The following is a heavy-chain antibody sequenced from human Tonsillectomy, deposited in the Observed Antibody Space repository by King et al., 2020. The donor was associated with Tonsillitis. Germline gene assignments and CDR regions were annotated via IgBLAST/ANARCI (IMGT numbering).Heavy chain of an antibody. Sequence: EVQLVESGGGLVKPGGSLRLSCAASGFTFNNAWMIWVRQAPGKGLEWVGRIKSKNGGGATDYAAPVKGRFTISRDDSKNTVYLQMNSLKTEDTAVYYCTTPNYFDNNNYYGNYDYWGQGTLVTVSS. D-gene: IGHD3-22*01. V-gene: IGHV3-15*01. CDR3: TTPNYFDNNNYYGNYDY. CDR2: IKSKNGGGAT. CDR1: GFTFNNAW. J-gene: IGHJ4*02.